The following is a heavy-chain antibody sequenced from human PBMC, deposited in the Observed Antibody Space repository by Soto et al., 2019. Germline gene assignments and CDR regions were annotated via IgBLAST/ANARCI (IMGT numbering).Heavy chain of an antibody. J-gene: IGHJ5*02. CDR1: GYTFTSYA. Sequence: QVQLVQSGAEVKKPGASVKVSCKASGYTFTSYAMHWVRQAPGQRLEWMGWINAGNGNTKYSQKFQGRVTITRDTSASTAYMELSSLRSEDTAVYYCARSTASYYVWFDPWGQGTLVTVSS. CDR2: INAGNGNT. CDR3: ARSTASYYVWFDP. V-gene: IGHV1-3*01. D-gene: IGHD1-26*01.